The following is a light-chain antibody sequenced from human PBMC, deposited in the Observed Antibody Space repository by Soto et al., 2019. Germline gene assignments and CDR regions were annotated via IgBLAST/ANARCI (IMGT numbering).Light chain of an antibody. CDR3: RPYNSYSLHT. CDR2: DAS. Sequence: DIQMTQSPSTLSASVGDRITITCRASQSVSRRLAWFQQKPGKAPKLLIYDASSLEGGVPSRFSGRESGTEFTLTISSLQPDDCATYYCRPYNSYSLHTCGQGTEWEIK. J-gene: IGKJ2*01. CDR1: QSVSRR. V-gene: IGKV1-5*01.